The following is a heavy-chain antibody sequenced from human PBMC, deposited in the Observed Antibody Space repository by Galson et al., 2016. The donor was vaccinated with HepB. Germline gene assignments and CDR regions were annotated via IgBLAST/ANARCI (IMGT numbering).Heavy chain of an antibody. J-gene: IGHJ3*02. CDR2: IYSGGRT. V-gene: IGHV3-53*01. CDR3: AREGCSNGVCHLDAFDI. CDR1: GFIVSSND. Sequence: SLRLSCAASGFIVSSNDMSWVRQAPGKGLEWLTFIYSGGRTDYADSVKGRFTISRDNSKNTLFLQMNNLRAEDTAVYYFAREGCSNGVCHLDAFDIWGQGTMVTVSS. D-gene: IGHD2-8*01.